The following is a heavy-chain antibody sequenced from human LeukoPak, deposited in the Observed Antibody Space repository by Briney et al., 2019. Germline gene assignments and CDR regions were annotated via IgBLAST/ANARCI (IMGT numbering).Heavy chain of an antibody. CDR2: ITGSGGRT. CDR3: ASRPRADIGPLDY. D-gene: IGHD1-14*01. J-gene: IGHJ4*02. Sequence: GGSLRLSCAASGFTFSDHAMSWVRQAPGKGLEWVSSITGSGGRTYYVDSVKGRFTISRDNSKNILYLEMNSLRADETAVYFCASRPRADIGPLDYWGQGTLVTVSS. CDR1: GFTFSDHA. V-gene: IGHV3-23*01.